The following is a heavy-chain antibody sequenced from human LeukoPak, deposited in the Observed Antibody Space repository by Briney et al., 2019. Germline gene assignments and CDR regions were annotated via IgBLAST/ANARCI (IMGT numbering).Heavy chain of an antibody. J-gene: IGHJ4*02. Sequence: GGSLRLSCAASGFTFSSYEMNWVRQAPGKGLEWVSYISSSGSTIYYADPVKGRFTISRDNAKNSLYLQMNSLRAEDTAVYYCAREGGDGYNYLGYFDYWGQGTLVTVSS. V-gene: IGHV3-48*03. CDR1: GFTFSSYE. D-gene: IGHD5-24*01. CDR2: ISSSGSTI. CDR3: AREGGDGYNYLGYFDY.